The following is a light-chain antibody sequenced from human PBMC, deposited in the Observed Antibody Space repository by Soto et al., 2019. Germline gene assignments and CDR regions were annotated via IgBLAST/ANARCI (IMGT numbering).Light chain of an antibody. CDR1: QSVSSSY. CDR2: GAS. J-gene: IGKJ1*01. V-gene: IGKV3-20*01. Sequence: EIVLTQSPGTLSLSPGETATLSCRASQSVSSSYLAWYQQKPGQAPRLLIYGASSRATGIPDRFSGSGSGTDFTLTISRLEPEDFAVYYCQQYGSSPGTFGQGTKVYIK. CDR3: QQYGSSPGT.